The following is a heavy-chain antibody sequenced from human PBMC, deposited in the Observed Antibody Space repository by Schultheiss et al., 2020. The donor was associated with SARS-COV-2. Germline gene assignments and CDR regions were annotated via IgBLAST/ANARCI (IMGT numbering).Heavy chain of an antibody. Sequence: SETLSLTCTVSGGSISSGDYYWSWIRQPPGKGLEWIGEINHSASTNYNPSLTSRVTMSVDTSKNQFSLNLSSVTAADTAVYYCARGRTYCIGGICHPLDYWGQGILVTVSS. CDR3: ARGRTYCIGGICHPLDY. CDR1: GGSISSGDYY. V-gene: IGHV4-30-4*01. D-gene: IGHD2-8*02. J-gene: IGHJ4*02. CDR2: INHSAST.